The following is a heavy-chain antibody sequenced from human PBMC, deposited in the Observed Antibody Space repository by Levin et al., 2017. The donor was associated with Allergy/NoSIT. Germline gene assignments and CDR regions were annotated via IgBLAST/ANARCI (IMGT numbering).Heavy chain of an antibody. V-gene: IGHV1-8*01. J-gene: IGHJ4*02. Sequence: AGGSLRLSCKASGYTFTSYDINWVRQATGQGLEWMGWMNPNSGNTGYAQKFQGRVTMTRNTSISTAYMELSSLRSEDTAVYYCARGRGDYSNFGSWGQGTLVTVSS. CDR1: GYTFTSYD. D-gene: IGHD4-11*01. CDR2: MNPNSGNT. CDR3: ARGRGDYSNFGS.